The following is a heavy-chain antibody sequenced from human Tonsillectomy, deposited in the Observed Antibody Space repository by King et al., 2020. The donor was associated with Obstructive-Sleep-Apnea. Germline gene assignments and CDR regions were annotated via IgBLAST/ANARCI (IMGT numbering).Heavy chain of an antibody. CDR1: GFTFSSYW. V-gene: IGHV3-7*03. J-gene: IGHJ4*02. CDR2: IKQEGSEK. CDR3: ARDRGWSPWDY. Sequence: VQLVESGGGLVQPGGSLRLSCAASGFTFSSYWMNWVRQDPGKGLEWGANIKQEGSEKYYVDSVKGRFTISRDNAENSMYLQMNSLRAEDTAVYYCARDRGWSPWDYWGQGTLVTVSS. D-gene: IGHD6-19*01.